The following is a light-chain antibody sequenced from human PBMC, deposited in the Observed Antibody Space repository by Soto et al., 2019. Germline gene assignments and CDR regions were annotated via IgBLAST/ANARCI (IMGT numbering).Light chain of an antibody. J-gene: IGLJ1*01. V-gene: IGLV2-8*01. Sequence: QSVLTQPPSASGSPGQSVTISCTGTSSDVGGYNYVSWYQQHPGKAPKLMIYEVSKRPSGVPDRFSGSKSGNTASLTVSGLQADDEADYYCSTDAGSNNSYVFRTGTKVTVL. CDR1: SSDVGGYNY. CDR2: EVS. CDR3: STDAGSNNSYV.